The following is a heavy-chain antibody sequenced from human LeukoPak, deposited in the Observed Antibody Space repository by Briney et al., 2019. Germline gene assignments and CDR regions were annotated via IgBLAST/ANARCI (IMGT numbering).Heavy chain of an antibody. J-gene: IGHJ4*02. D-gene: IGHD3-3*01. CDR3: ARLGVWSGYFDY. CDR2: IYHSGST. V-gene: IGHV4-38-2*02. CDR1: GYSISSGYY. Sequence: SETLSLTCTVSGYSISSGYYWGWIRQPPGKGLEWIGSIYHSGSTYYNPSLKSRVTISVDTSKNQFSLKLSSVTAADTAVYYCARLGVWSGYFDYWGQGTLVTVSS.